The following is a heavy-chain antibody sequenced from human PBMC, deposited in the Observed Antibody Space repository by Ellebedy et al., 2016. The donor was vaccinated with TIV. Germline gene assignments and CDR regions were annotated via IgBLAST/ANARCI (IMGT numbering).Heavy chain of an antibody. CDR1: GFTSGNYW. V-gene: IGHV3-7*01. CDR3: ARDYITLVRGVVNYYLDV. CDR2: IKQDASEK. J-gene: IGHJ6*03. Sequence: GESLKISCAASGFTSGNYWMTWVRQAPGKGLEWVANIKQDASEKYYVDSVKGRFTISRDNAKNSLYLQMNTLRAEDTAVYYCARDYITLVRGVVNYYLDVWGKGTTVTVSS. D-gene: IGHD3-10*01.